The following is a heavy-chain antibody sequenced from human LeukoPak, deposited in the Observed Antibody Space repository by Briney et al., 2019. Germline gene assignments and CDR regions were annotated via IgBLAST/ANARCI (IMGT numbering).Heavy chain of an antibody. CDR2: ISYDGSNK. D-gene: IGHD3-9*01. Sequence: GRSLRLSCAASGFTFSSYAMHWVRQAPGKGLEWVAVISYDGSNKYYADSVKGRFTISRDNSKNTLYLQMNSLRAEDTAVYYCAKNFDVFFGYYYYYYMDVWGKGTTVTVSS. V-gene: IGHV3-30*04. CDR1: GFTFSSYA. J-gene: IGHJ6*03. CDR3: AKNFDVFFGYYYYYYMDV.